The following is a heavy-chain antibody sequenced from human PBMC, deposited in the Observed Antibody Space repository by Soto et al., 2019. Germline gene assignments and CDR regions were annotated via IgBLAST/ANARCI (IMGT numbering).Heavy chain of an antibody. V-gene: IGHV3-30-3*01. CDR1: GFTFSSYA. D-gene: IGHD1-1*01. J-gene: IGHJ4*02. CDR2: ISYDGSNK. Sequence: QVQLVESGGGVVQPGRSLRLSCAASGFTFSSYAMHWVRQAPGKGLEWVAVISYDGSNKYYADSVKGRFTISRDNSKNTLYLQMNSLRAEDTAVYYCARDRGPWNGGNPLEGVDYWGQGTLVTVSS. CDR3: ARDRGPWNGGNPLEGVDY.